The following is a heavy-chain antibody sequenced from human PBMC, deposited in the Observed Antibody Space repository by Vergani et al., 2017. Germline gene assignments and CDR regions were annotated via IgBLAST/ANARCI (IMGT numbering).Heavy chain of an antibody. CDR2: INPLGGSP. CDR3: ATSRLRSFGY. V-gene: IGHV1-46*03. Sequence: QVQVVQSGAEVKKPGASLKISCRASGLTYISYYLHWVRQAPGQGLEWMGVINPLGGSPTYAPQLQGRVTLTRDTSANTVYMEVSSLRSEDTAVYFCATSRLRSFGYWGQGALVTVSS. CDR1: GLTYISYY. J-gene: IGHJ4*02.